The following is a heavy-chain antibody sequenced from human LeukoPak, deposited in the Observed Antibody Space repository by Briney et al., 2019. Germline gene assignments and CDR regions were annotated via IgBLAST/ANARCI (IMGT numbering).Heavy chain of an antibody. J-gene: IGHJ3*02. CDR1: GGSFSGYY. CDR2: IYYSGNT. Sequence: SETLSLTCAVYGGSFSGYYWSWIRQPPGKGLEWIGYIYYSGNTNYNPSLKSRVTISVDTSKNQFSLKLSSVAAADTAVYYCAREGSGSADAFDIWGQGTMVTVSS. V-gene: IGHV4-59*01. CDR3: AREGSGSADAFDI. D-gene: IGHD3-10*01.